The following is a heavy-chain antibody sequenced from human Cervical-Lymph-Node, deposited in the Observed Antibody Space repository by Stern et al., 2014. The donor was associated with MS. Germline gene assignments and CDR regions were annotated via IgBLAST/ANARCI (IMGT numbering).Heavy chain of an antibody. CDR1: GFSLTTSGVA. CDR3: AHRQGVHAPFDF. J-gene: IGHJ4*02. D-gene: IGHD3-16*01. CDR2: IYWDDDK. V-gene: IGHV2-5*09. Sequence: QVTLKESGPTLVKPTQTLTLTCTFSGFSLTTSGVAVGWIRQPPGKALEWLALIYWDDDKLYSSSLKSRLTITKDTSKNQVVLIVTSMDPVDTATYYCAHRQGVHAPFDFWGQGTLVTVSS.